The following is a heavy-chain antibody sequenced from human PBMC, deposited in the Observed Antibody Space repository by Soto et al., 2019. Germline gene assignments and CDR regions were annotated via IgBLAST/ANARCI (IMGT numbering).Heavy chain of an antibody. CDR3: ARHRQGTSCYDS. CDR1: GGSIGSHY. Sequence: SETLSLTCTVSGGSIGSHYWSWIRQPPGKGLEWIGYIYKNGSTNYKPSLKSRVTISVDTSKNQFSLKLNSVTAADTAVYYCARHRQGTSCYDSWGQGTLVTVSS. D-gene: IGHD2-2*01. V-gene: IGHV4-59*08. J-gene: IGHJ4*02. CDR2: IYKNGST.